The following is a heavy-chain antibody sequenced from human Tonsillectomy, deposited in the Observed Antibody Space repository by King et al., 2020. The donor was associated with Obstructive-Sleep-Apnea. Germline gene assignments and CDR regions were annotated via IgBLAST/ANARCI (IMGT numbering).Heavy chain of an antibody. CDR1: GFTVSSNY. J-gene: IGHJ5*02. V-gene: IGHV3-66*01. D-gene: IGHD1-26*01. Sequence: VQLVESGGGLVQPGGSLRLSCAASGFTVSSNYMSWVRQAPGKGLEWVSVIYSGGSTYYADSVKGRFTISRDNSKNTLYLQMNSLRAEDTAVYYCARGNGEWELLRLGEVFWFDPWGQGTLVTVSS. CDR3: ARGNGEWELLRLGEVFWFDP. CDR2: IYSGGST.